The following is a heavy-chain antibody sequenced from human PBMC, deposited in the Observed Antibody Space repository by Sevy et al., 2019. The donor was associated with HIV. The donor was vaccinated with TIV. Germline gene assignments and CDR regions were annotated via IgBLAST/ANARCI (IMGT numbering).Heavy chain of an antibody. CDR2: IYYSGST. CDR3: ARIPYSSGAQSYYGMDV. D-gene: IGHD6-19*01. CDR1: GGSISSSSYY. J-gene: IGHJ6*02. V-gene: IGHV4-39*01. Sequence: SETLSLTCTVSGGSISSSSYYWGWIRQPPGKGLEWIGSIYYSGSTYYNPSLKSRVTISVDTSKNQFSLKLSSVTAADTAVYYCARIPYSSGAQSYYGMDVWDQGTTVTVSS.